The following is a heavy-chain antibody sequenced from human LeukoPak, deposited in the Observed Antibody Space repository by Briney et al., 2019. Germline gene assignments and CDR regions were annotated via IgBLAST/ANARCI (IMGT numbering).Heavy chain of an antibody. Sequence: PSETLSLTCGVYGGSLSGYYWSWIRQPPGKGLEWIGEINHSGSTNYNPSLKGRVTISVDTSKKQFSLKLNSVTAADTAVYYCARPRGTTYNWFDPWGQGTQVTVSS. CDR3: ARPRGTTYNWFDP. D-gene: IGHD1-1*01. V-gene: IGHV4-34*01. CDR1: GGSLSGYY. CDR2: INHSGST. J-gene: IGHJ5*02.